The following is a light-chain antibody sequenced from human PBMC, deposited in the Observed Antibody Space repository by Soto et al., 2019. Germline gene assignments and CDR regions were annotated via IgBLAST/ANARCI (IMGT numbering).Light chain of an antibody. V-gene: IGLV4-60*02. J-gene: IGLJ2*01. CDR3: ETWDSNTHV. CDR2: LEGSGSY. Sequence: QPVLTQSSSASASLGSSVKLTCTLSSGHSSYIIAWHQQQPGKAPRYLMKLEGSGSYNKGSGVPDRLSGSSSGADRYLTISDLRFDDESDYYCETWDSNTHVFGGGTTLTVL. CDR1: SGHSSYI.